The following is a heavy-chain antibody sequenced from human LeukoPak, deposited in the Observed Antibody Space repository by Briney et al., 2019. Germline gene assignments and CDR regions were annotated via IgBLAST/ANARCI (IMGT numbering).Heavy chain of an antibody. CDR1: GGSVSSYY. D-gene: IGHD3-3*01. CDR3: VRDWQGFNFDI. Sequence: SETLSLTCTVSGGSVSSYYGSWVRQPPGEGLEWIAYVYNSGSTNYNPSLKSPVTISIDRSKNQFSLKMNSVTAADTAVYHCVRDWQGFNFDIWGQGTVVTVSS. CDR2: VYNSGST. V-gene: IGHV4-59*02. J-gene: IGHJ3*02.